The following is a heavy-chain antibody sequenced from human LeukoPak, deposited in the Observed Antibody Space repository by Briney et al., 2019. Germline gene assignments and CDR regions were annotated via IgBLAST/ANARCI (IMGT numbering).Heavy chain of an antibody. CDR2: IYPGDSET. D-gene: IGHD5-18*01. CDR1: GSSFTTYW. V-gene: IGHV5-51*01. J-gene: IGHJ4*02. CDR3: VRSRGYSYGYSYYFDY. Sequence: GEALQISCKGSGSSFTTYWIGWVRPMPGKGLEWMGIIYPGDSETRYSPSFQGQVTISADKSISTAYLQWSSLKASDTAMYYCVRSRGYSYGYSYYFDYWGQGALVTVSS.